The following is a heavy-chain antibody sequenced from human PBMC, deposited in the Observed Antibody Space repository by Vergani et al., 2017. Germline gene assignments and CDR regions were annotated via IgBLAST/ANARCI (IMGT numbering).Heavy chain of an antibody. Sequence: EVQLVESGGGLVKPGGSLRLSCAASGFTFINAWMTWVRQAPGKGLEWVSGISATGDENTDYADSVKGRFTISRYNSKSTLFLQMNGLTSEDTSIYYCAQCGNSVPRLPVYGGQRALVALSS. J-gene: IGHJ4*02. D-gene: IGHD5/OR15-5a*01. CDR2: ISATGDENT. CDR1: GFTFINAW. V-gene: IGHV3-23*04. CDR3: AQCGNSVPRLPVY.